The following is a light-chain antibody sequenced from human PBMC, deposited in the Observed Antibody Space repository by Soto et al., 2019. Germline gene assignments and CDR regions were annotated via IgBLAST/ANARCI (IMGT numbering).Light chain of an antibody. J-gene: IGKJ1*01. CDR2: DAV. CDR1: HSVTKDY. CDR3: HQCAHSPLT. Sequence: EIVLTQSPATLSLSPGERVTISCRASHSVTKDYLAWYQQRPGQPPRLIIYDAVNRATGVPDRFIGSGSGTDLTLTISRLETDDFAVYYCHQCAHSPLTFGQGTKVEIK. V-gene: IGKV3-20*01.